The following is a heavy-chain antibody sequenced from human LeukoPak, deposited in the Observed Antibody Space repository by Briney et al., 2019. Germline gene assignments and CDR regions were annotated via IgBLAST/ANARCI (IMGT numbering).Heavy chain of an antibody. CDR2: IGTAGDT. D-gene: IGHD1-14*01. CDR1: GFTFSSYD. J-gene: IGHJ6*02. CDR3: ARDPRSITSRRGDYYSGMDV. V-gene: IGHV3-13*01. Sequence: PGGSLRLSCAASGFTFSSYDMHWVRQSTGKGLEWVSCIGTAGDTFFPDSVKGRFTISRDHAKNSLYLQMNSLRAGDTVVYFCARDPRSITSRRGDYYSGMDVWGQGTAVTVSS.